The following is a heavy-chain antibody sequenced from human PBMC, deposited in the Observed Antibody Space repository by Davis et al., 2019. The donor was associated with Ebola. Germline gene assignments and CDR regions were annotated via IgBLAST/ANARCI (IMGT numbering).Heavy chain of an antibody. CDR3: ARTDGSTSCYDY. CDR2: INPNSGGT. V-gene: IGHV1-69*01. J-gene: IGHJ4*02. D-gene: IGHD2-2*01. Sequence: PGGSLRLSCAASGFTFSSYGMHWVRQAPGQGLEWMGWINPNSGGTNYAQKFQGRVTITADESTSTAYMELSSLRSEDTAVYYCARTDGSTSCYDYWGQGTLVTVSS. CDR1: GFTFSSYG.